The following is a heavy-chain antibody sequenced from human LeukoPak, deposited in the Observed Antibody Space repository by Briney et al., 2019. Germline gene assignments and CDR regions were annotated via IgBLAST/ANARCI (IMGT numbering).Heavy chain of an antibody. CDR2: IDYSGGNT. CDR3: VATRVCGGVLLRPNCLYFEN. D-gene: IGHD3-10*01. J-gene: IGHJ4*02. Sequence: GGSLRLSCAASGFTFNHYVMSWVRQAPGKGLEWVSGIDYSGGNTNYADSVLGRFTVSRDNSKNTLYLQMNSLRAEDTAVYYCVATRVCGGVLLRPNCLYFENWGQGTLVSVSS. CDR1: GFTFNHYV. V-gene: IGHV3-23*01.